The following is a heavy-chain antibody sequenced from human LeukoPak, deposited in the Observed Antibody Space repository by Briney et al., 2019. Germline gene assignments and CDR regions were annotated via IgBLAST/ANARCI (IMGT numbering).Heavy chain of an antibody. V-gene: IGHV4-4*09. CDR2: IYTTGRT. D-gene: IGHD7-27*01. J-gene: IGHJ3*02. CDR3: AKILGSGVWYGFDI. CDR1: GGSVNSYY. Sequence: TSSETLSLTCSVSGGSVNSYYWSWIRQPPGKGLEWIGYIYTTGRTNYNPSLKSRVTISVDTSKNQFSLRLSSVIAADTAVYYCAKILGSGVWYGFDIWGQGTMVTVSS.